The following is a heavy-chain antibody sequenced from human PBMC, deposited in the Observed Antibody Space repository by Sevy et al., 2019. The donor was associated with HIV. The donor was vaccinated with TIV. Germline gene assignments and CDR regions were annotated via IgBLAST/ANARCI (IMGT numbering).Heavy chain of an antibody. V-gene: IGHV1-69*13. Sequence: ASVKVSCKASGGTFSSYGIRWVRQAPGQGLEWMGGIIPSLGTANYAQKFQGRVTITVDESTRTAYMELSSLRSEDTALYYCAGGRGNGWNYFDYWGQETLVTVSS. CDR1: GGTFSSYG. J-gene: IGHJ4*02. D-gene: IGHD6-19*01. CDR2: IIPSLGTA. CDR3: AGGRGNGWNYFDY.